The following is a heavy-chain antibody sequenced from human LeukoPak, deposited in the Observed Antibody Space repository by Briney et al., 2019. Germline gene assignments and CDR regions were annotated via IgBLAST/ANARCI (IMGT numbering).Heavy chain of an antibody. CDR2: ISGSGGST. CDR1: GFTFSSYA. D-gene: IGHD3-10*01. J-gene: IGHJ4*02. V-gene: IGHV3-23*01. Sequence: PGGSLRLSCAAFGFTFSSYAMSWVRQAPGKGLEWVSAISGSGGSTYYADSVKGRFTISRDNSKNTLYLQMNSLGAEDTAVYYCAKDLYYYGSGSYFDYWGQGTLVTVSS. CDR3: AKDLYYYGSGSYFDY.